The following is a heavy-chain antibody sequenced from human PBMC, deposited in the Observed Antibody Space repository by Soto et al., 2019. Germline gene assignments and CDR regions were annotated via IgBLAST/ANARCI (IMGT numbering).Heavy chain of an antibody. J-gene: IGHJ6*03. D-gene: IGHD3-9*01. CDR2: INAGNGNT. V-gene: IGHV1-3*01. CDR3: ARERQYYDILTGYTYYYYYMDV. CDR1: GYTFTSYA. Sequence: ASVKVSCKASGYTFTSYAMHWVRQAPGQRLEWMGWINAGNGNTKYSQKFQGRVTITRDTSASTAYMELSSLRSEDTAVYYCARERQYYDILTGYTYYYYYMDVWGKGTTVTVSS.